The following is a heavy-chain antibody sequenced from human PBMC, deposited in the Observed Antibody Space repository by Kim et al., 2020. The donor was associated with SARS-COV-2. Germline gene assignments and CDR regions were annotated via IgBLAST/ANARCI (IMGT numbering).Heavy chain of an antibody. Sequence: GRSLRLSCTASGFTFGDYAMSWFRQAPGKGLEWVGFIRSKAYGGTTEYAASVKGRFTISRDDSKSIAYLQMNSLKTEDTAVYYCTRVFRAAGTGGLDYWGQGTLVTVSS. CDR2: IRSKAYGGTT. CDR1: GFTFGDYA. CDR3: TRVFRAAGTGGLDY. J-gene: IGHJ4*02. V-gene: IGHV3-49*03. D-gene: IGHD6-13*01.